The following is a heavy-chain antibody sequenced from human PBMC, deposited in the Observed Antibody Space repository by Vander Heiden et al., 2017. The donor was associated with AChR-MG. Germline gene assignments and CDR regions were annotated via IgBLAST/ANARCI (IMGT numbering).Heavy chain of an antibody. J-gene: IGHJ6*02. D-gene: IGHD1-7*01. CDR2: IYPVDSDT. CDR3: ARHGWGNWNSFSYGMDV. CDR1: GYSFTSYW. Sequence: EVQLVQSGAEVKKPGESLKISCKGSGYSFTSYWIGWVLQMPGKGLEWMGIIYPVDSDTRYSPSFQGQVTISADKSISTAYLQWSSLKASDTAMYYCARHGWGNWNSFSYGMDVWGQGTTVTVSS. V-gene: IGHV5-51*01.